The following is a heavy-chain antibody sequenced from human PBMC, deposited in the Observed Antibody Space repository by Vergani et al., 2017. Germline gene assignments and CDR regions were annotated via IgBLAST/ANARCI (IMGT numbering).Heavy chain of an antibody. CDR2: IRRRSSSI. CDR3: ARDPETYCGGDCYPFDY. CDR1: GFTFSSYS. D-gene: IGHD2-21*02. J-gene: IGHJ4*02. V-gene: IGHV3-21*01. Sequence: EVQLVESGGGLVQPGGSLRLSCAASGFTFSSYSMNWVRQAPGKGLEWVSSIRRRSSSIYYADSVKGRFTISRDNANNSLYLQMNSLRAEDTAVYYCARDPETYCGGDCYPFDYWGQGTLVTVSS.